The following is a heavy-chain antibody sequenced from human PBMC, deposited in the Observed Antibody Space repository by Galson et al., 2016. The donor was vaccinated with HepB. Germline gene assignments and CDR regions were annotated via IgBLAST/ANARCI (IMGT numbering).Heavy chain of an antibody. V-gene: IGHV2-70*04. CDR2: IDWDDDK. D-gene: IGHD3-3*01. Sequence: PALVKPTQTLTLTCTFSGFSLNTSGMRVSWIRQPPGKALEWLARIDWDDDKFYSTSLKTRLAISKDTSKNQVVLIMTNMDPVETGANYCARMAWSGFLYFDSWGQGTRVTVSS. J-gene: IGHJ4*02. CDR1: GFSLNTSGMR. CDR3: ARMAWSGFLYFDS.